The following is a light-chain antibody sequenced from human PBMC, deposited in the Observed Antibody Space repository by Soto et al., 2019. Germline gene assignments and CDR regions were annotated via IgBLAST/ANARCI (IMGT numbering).Light chain of an antibody. CDR2: GAS. V-gene: IGKV3-15*01. CDR3: QQYNNWPPVT. Sequence: EIVMTQSAATLSVSPGERATLSCRASQSVSSNFAWYQQKPGQAPRLLIYGASTRATGIPARFSGSGSGTEFTLTISSLQSEDFAVYYCQQYNNWPPVTFGGGTKVEIK. CDR1: QSVSSN. J-gene: IGKJ4*01.